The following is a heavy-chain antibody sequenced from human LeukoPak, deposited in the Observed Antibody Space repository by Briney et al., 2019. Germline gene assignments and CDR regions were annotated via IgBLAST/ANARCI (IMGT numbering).Heavy chain of an antibody. CDR3: AKASEYYYDSSGSVFDY. CDR2: ISGSGGST. D-gene: IGHD3-22*01. CDR1: GFTFSSYA. V-gene: IGHV3-23*01. Sequence: GGSLRLSCAASGFTFSSYAMSWVRQAPGKGLEWVSAISGSGGSTYYADSVKGRFTISRDNSKNTLYLQMNSLRAEDTAVYYCAKASEYYYDSSGSVFDYWGQGTLVTVSS. J-gene: IGHJ4*02.